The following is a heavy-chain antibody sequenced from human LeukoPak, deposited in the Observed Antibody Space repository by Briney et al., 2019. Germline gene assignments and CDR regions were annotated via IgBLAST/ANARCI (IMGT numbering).Heavy chain of an antibody. Sequence: PGGSLRLSCAASGFTCSSYWMSWVRQAPGKGLEWVANINQDGSEKFYVDSVKGRFTISRDNAKNSLYLQMNSLRAEDTAVYYCARDRWGYSYGGDWGQGTQVIVSP. J-gene: IGHJ4*02. CDR3: ARDRWGYSYGGD. D-gene: IGHD5-18*01. V-gene: IGHV3-7*01. CDR2: INQDGSEK. CDR1: GFTCSSYW.